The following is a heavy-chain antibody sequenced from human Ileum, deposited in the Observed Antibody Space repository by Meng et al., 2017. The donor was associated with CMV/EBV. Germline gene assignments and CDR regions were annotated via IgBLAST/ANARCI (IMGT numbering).Heavy chain of an antibody. CDR2: VNTANGIT. V-gene: IGHV1-3*04. Sequence: SCSASGYNFINYAIHWVRQAPGQRLEWMGWVNTANGITKYSQKFQGRVTATRDTSASTAYMEVNTLRAEDTAVYYCAIDTSGYHYKYWGQGTLVTVSS. D-gene: IGHD3-22*01. CDR1: GYNFINYA. J-gene: IGHJ4*02. CDR3: AIDTSGYHYKY.